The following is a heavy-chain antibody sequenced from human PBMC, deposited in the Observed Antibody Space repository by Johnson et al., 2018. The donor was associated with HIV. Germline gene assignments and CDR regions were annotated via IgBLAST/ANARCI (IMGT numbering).Heavy chain of an antibody. D-gene: IGHD4-23*01. J-gene: IGHJ3*02. Sequence: EQLEEFGGGVVRPGGSLRLSCAASGFTFDDYGMSWVRQAPGKGLEWVSGINWNGGSTGYADSVKGRFTISRDNSKNTLYLQMNSLRAEDTAVYYCARHGTTVVTRGAFDIWGQGTMVTVSS. CDR1: GFTFDDYG. CDR2: INWNGGST. V-gene: IGHV3-20*04. CDR3: ARHGTTVVTRGAFDI.